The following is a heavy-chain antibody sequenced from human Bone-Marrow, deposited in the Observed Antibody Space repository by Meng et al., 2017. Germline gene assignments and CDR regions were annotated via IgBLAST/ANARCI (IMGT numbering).Heavy chain of an antibody. CDR2: IHQSGNT. Sequence: QVQLQESGPGLVKTSETLYLTCTVSGGTISGSNWWSWARQPPGKGREWIGEIHQSGNTNYNPTLQSRVTISVDKSKNDFSLKLNSVTAADTAVYYCARNGYYSIDYWGQGTLVTVSS. J-gene: IGHJ4*02. D-gene: IGHD3-22*01. CDR1: GGTISGSNW. CDR3: ARNGYYSIDY. V-gene: IGHV4-4*02.